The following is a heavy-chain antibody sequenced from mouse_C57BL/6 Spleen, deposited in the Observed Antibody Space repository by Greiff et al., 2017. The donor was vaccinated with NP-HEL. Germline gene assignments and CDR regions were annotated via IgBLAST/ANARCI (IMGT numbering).Heavy chain of an antibody. V-gene: IGHV1-61*01. D-gene: IGHD2-4*01. Sequence: QVQLQQPGAELVRPGSSVKLSCKASGYTFTSYWMDWVKQRPGQGLEWIGNIYPSDSETHYNQKFKDKATLTVDKSSSTAYMQLSSLTSEDSAVYYCARRYYDSWFAYWGQGTLVTVSA. CDR2: IYPSDSET. CDR3: ARRYYDSWFAY. J-gene: IGHJ3*01. CDR1: GYTFTSYW.